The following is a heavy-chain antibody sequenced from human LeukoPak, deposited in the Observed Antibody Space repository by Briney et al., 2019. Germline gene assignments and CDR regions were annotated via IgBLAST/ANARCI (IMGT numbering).Heavy chain of an antibody. CDR2: IYSGGST. CDR1: GFTVSSNY. CDR3: ASFGIRSPAPGYSSGWYSRDFDY. V-gene: IGHV3-66*01. D-gene: IGHD6-19*01. Sequence: PGGSLRLSCAASGFTVSSNYMSWVRQAPGKGLEWVSVIYSGGSTYYADSVKGRFTISRDNSKNTLYIQMNSLRAEDTAVYYCASFGIRSPAPGYSSGWYSRDFDYWGQGTLVTVSS. J-gene: IGHJ4*02.